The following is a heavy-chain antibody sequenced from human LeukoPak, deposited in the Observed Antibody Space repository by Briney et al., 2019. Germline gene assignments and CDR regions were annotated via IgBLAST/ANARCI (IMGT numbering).Heavy chain of an antibody. D-gene: IGHD1-7*01. Sequence: GGSLRLSCAASGFTFSSYAMSWVRQAPGKGLEWVSAISGSGGSTYYADSVKDRFTISRDNSKNTLYLQMNSLRAEDTAVYYCAKDYNWNYGPHNWFDPWGQGTLVTVSS. J-gene: IGHJ5*02. CDR3: AKDYNWNYGPHNWFDP. CDR2: ISGSGGST. V-gene: IGHV3-23*01. CDR1: GFTFSSYA.